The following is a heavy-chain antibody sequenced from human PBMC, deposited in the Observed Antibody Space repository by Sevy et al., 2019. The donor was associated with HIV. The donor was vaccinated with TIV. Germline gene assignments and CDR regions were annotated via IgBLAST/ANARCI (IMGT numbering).Heavy chain of an antibody. CDR1: GFTFSSYW. D-gene: IGHD5-18*01. Sequence: GGSLRLSCAASGFTFSSYWMHWVRQSPGKGLVWVSRINSDGSSTSYADSVKGRFTISRDNAKNTLYLQMNSLRAEDTAVYYCARDHGYSYGAFDYWGQGTLVTVSS. J-gene: IGHJ4*02. CDR3: ARDHGYSYGAFDY. V-gene: IGHV3-74*01. CDR2: INSDGSST.